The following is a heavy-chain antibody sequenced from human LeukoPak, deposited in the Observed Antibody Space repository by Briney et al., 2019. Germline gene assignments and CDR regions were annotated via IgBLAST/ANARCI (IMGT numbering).Heavy chain of an antibody. D-gene: IGHD3-3*01. CDR1: GFTFSSYA. Sequence: GGFLRLSCAASGFTFSSYAMSWVRQAPGKGLEWVANIKLDGSEKNYVDSVKGRFTISRDNTKNSLYLQMNSLRAEDTAVFYCARDQYDTWSRRGNFDSWGQGTLVIVSS. V-gene: IGHV3-7*03. CDR3: ARDQYDTWSRRGNFDS. CDR2: IKLDGSEK. J-gene: IGHJ4*02.